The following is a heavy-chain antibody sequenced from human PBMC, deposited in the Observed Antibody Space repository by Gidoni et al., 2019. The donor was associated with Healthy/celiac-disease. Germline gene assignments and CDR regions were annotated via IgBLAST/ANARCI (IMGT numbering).Heavy chain of an antibody. Sequence: EVQLVESGGGLVKPGGSLRLSCAASGFTFSSYSMNWVRQAPGKGLEWVSSISSRSSYIYYADSVKGRCTISRDNAKNSLYLQMNSLRAEDTAVYYCARGVGASYYFDYWGQGTLVTVSS. CDR3: ARGVGASYYFDY. D-gene: IGHD1-26*01. CDR1: GFTFSSYS. J-gene: IGHJ4*02. V-gene: IGHV3-21*01. CDR2: ISSRSSYI.